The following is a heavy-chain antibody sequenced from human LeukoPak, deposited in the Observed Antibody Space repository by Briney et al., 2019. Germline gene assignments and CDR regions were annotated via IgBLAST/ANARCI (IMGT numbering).Heavy chain of an antibody. V-gene: IGHV4-39*01. CDR2: TGNT. J-gene: IGHJ4*02. CDR3: ARHPGITAAGTGFDF. CDR1: GGSISSYDYY. D-gene: IGHD6-13*01. Sequence: PSETLSLTCTVSGGSISSYDYYWGWIRQPPGKGLEWIGSTGNTYHNPSLKSQVTISVDTSKNQFSLKLGSVTAADTAVYYCARHPGITAAGTGFDFWGQGTLVTVSS.